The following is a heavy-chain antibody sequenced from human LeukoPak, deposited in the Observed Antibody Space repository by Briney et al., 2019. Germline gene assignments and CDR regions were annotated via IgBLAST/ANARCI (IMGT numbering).Heavy chain of an antibody. CDR1: GFTFSNYD. D-gene: IGHD6-19*01. J-gene: IGHJ5*02. V-gene: IGHV3-23*01. Sequence: GGSLRLSCAASGFTFSNYDMSWVRQAPGKGLEWVSSISDSGGSTYYADSVRGRFTISRDNSKNTLYLQMTNLRAADTAVYYCAKDLSRAVAADWFDPWDQGSLVTVSS. CDR3: AKDLSRAVAADWFDP. CDR2: ISDSGGST.